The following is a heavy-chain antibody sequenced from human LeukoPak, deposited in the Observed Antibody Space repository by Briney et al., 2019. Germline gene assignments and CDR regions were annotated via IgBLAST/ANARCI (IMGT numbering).Heavy chain of an antibody. CDR1: GGSFSGYY. CDR2: INHSGST. V-gene: IGHV4-34*01. CDR3: ARSFRGGYCSGGSCPYYYYGMDV. Sequence: KPSETLSLTCAVYGGSFSGYYWSWIRQPPGKGLEWIGEINHSGSTNYNPSLKSRVTISVDTSKNQFSLKLSSVTAADTAVYYCARSFRGGYCSGGSCPYYYYGMDVWGQGTTVTVSS. D-gene: IGHD2-15*01. J-gene: IGHJ6*02.